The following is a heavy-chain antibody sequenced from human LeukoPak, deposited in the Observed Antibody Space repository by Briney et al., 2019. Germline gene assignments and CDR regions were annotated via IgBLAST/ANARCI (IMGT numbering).Heavy chain of an antibody. J-gene: IGHJ5*02. CDR2: INSDGSST. D-gene: IGHD4-23*01. V-gene: IGHV3-74*01. CDR1: GFTFSNYW. Sequence: GGSLRLSCAASGFTFSNYWMHWVRQAPGKGLVWFSRINSDGSSTSYADSVKGRFTISRDNAKNMLYLQMNSLRAEDTAVYYCARNSWPWGQGTLVTVSS. CDR3: ARNSWP.